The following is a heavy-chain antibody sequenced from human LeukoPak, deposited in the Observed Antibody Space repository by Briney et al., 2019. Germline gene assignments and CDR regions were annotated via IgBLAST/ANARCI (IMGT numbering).Heavy chain of an antibody. V-gene: IGHV4-61*02. D-gene: IGHD5-12*01. CDR3: ARGWLRSNDAFDI. J-gene: IGHJ3*02. CDR2: IYTSGST. Sequence: SETLSLTCTVSGGSISSGSYYWSWIRQPAGKGLEWIRRIYTSGSTNYNPSLKGRVTISVDTSKNQFSLKLSSVTAADTAVYYCARGWLRSNDAFDIWGQGTMVTVSS. CDR1: GGSISSGSYY.